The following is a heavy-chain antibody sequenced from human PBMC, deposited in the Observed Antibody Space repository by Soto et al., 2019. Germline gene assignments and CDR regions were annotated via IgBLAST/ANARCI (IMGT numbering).Heavy chain of an antibody. CDR3: ARDRRRFGELSVGYGMDV. CDR2: ISSSSSYI. J-gene: IGHJ6*02. D-gene: IGHD3-10*01. CDR1: GFTFSSYS. Sequence: GCSLRLCCAASGFTFSSYSMNWVRQAPGKGLEWVSSISSSSSYIYYADSVKGRFTISRDNAKNSLYLQMNSLRAEDTAVYYCARDRRRFGELSVGYGMDVWGQGTTVTVSS. V-gene: IGHV3-21*01.